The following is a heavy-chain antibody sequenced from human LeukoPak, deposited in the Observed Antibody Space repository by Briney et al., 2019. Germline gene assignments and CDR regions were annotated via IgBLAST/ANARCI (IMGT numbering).Heavy chain of an antibody. CDR3: ARHRGDIVVVPAAIPAYYFDY. V-gene: IGHV4-39*01. CDR1: GGSISSSSYY. Sequence: SETLSLTCTVSGGSISSSSYYWGWIRQPPGKGLEWIGSIYYSGSTYYNPFLKSRVTISVDTSKNQFSLKLSSVTAADTAVYYCARHRGDIVVVPAAIPAYYFDYWGQGTLVTVSS. CDR2: IYYSGST. D-gene: IGHD2-2*02. J-gene: IGHJ4*02.